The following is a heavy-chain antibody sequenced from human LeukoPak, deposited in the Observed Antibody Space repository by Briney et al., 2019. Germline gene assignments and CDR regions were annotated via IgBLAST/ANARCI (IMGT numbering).Heavy chain of an antibody. V-gene: IGHV4-39*01. CDR3: ARHTGLVVVAAIAYYFDY. CDR1: GGPSSSSSYY. CDR2: IYYSESS. Sequence: SDTLSLPCTVSGGPSSSSSYYWRWIRQPPGEGLEWIGRIYYSESSYYNPSLKSRVTISVDTSKNQFSLKLSSVTAADTAVYYCARHTGLVVVAAIAYYFDYWGQGTLVTVSS. J-gene: IGHJ4*02. D-gene: IGHD2-15*01.